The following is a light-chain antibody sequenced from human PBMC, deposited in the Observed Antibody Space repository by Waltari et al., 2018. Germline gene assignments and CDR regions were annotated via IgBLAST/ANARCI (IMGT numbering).Light chain of an antibody. CDR3: AAWDDSLNAWV. CDR1: TSNIGSST. J-gene: IGLJ3*02. V-gene: IGLV1-44*01. CDR2: IHN. Sequence: SVLTQPPSASGAPGQSVTISCSGSTSNIGSSTVNWYQQLPGTAPKLLISIHNERPSGVPDRFSGSTSGTSASLAISGLQSEDEADYYCAAWDDSLNAWVFGGGTKLTVL.